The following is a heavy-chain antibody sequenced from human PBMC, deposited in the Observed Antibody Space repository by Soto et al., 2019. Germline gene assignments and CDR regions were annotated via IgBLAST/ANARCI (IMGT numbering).Heavy chain of an antibody. J-gene: IGHJ1*01. CDR2: ISGSGDRT. V-gene: IGHV3-23*01. CDR1: GITISNYP. D-gene: IGHD4-17*01. CDR3: VKDDGGYPSTAPH. Sequence: EVQLLESGGGLVQPGGSLRLSCAASGITISNYPMSWVRQAPGKGLDWVSGISGSGDRTYYADSAKGRFTISKDISKNSLSLQLDNLGVEDTAVYFWVKDDGGYPSTAPHWGQGTLGTVSS.